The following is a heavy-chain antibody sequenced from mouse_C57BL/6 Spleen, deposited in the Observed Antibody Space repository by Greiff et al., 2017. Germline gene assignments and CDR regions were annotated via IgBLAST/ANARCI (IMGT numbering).Heavy chain of an antibody. J-gene: IGHJ4*01. CDR3: ARAPYGNHYAMDY. CDR2: IDPSDSET. V-gene: IGHV1-52*01. D-gene: IGHD2-1*01. CDR1: GYTFTSYW. Sequence: QVQLQQPGAELVRPGSSVKLSCTASGYTFTSYWMHWVKQRPIQGLEWIGNIDPSDSETHYNQKFKDKATLTVDKASSTAYMQLSSLTSEDSAVDNCARAPYGNHYAMDYWGQGTSVTVSS.